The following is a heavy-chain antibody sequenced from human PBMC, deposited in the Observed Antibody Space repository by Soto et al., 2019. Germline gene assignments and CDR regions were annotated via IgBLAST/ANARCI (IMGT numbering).Heavy chain of an antibody. CDR1: GGTFSSYA. CDR2: IIPIFGTA. D-gene: IGHD2-8*01. V-gene: IGHV1-69*13. Sequence: SVKVSCKASGGTFSSYAISWVRQAPGQGLEWMGGIIPIFGTANYAQKFQGRVTITADESTSTAYMELSSLRSEDTAVYYCARTDIVLMVYAIPADYYYYGMDVLGPGTTVTVSS. J-gene: IGHJ6*02. CDR3: ARTDIVLMVYAIPADYYYYGMDV.